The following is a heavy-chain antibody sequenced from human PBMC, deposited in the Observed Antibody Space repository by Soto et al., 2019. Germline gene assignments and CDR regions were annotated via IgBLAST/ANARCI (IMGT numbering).Heavy chain of an antibody. CDR2: MNPSSGNK. CDR3: ARGGGSRGAFDI. J-gene: IGHJ3*02. V-gene: IGHV1-8*01. Sequence: QVQLVQSGAEVKKPGASVKVSCKASGYTFTSYDINWVRQAAGQGLEWMGWMNPSSGNKAYAQKFQGRVTLTRNTSISTAYMELTSLRAEDTAVYYCARGGGSRGAFDIWGQGTLVSVTS. D-gene: IGHD3-10*01. CDR1: GYTFTSYD.